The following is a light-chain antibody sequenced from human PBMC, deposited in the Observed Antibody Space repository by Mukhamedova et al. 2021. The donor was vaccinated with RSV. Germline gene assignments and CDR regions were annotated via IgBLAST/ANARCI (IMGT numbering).Light chain of an antibody. J-gene: IGKJ2*01. CDR2: GAS. CDR1: QSVSSNY. CDR3: QHYGNSMYT. V-gene: IGKV3-20*01. Sequence: GERATLSCRASQSVSSNYLAWYQQKPGQAPRLLIYGASSRATGIPVRFSGSGSGTDFTLSISRLEPEDFAVYYCQHYGNSMYTFG.